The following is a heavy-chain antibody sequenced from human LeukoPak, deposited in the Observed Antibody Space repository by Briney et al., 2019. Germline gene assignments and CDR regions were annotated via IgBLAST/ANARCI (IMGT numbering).Heavy chain of an antibody. CDR2: FSGSGGNT. CDR3: AKLPVAGLYFDY. J-gene: IGHJ4*02. V-gene: IGHV3-23*01. D-gene: IGHD6-19*01. CDR1: GFTFSSYA. Sequence: PGGSLRLSCAASGFTFSSYAMSWVRQAPGKGLEWVSAFSGSGGNTYYADSVKGRFTISRDNSKNTLYLQVNSLRVEDTAVYYCAKLPVAGLYFDYWGQGTLVTVSS.